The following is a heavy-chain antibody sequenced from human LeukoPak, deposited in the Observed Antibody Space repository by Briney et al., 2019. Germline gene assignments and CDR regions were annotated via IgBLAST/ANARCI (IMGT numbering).Heavy chain of an antibody. CDR3: ARGSLAAAGSGYYFDY. J-gene: IGHJ4*02. D-gene: IGHD6-13*01. Sequence: NNGNTNYAQKLQGRVTMTTDTSTSTAYMELRSLRSDDTAVYYCARGSLAAAGSGYYFDYWGQGTLVTVSS. V-gene: IGHV1-18*01. CDR2: NNGNT.